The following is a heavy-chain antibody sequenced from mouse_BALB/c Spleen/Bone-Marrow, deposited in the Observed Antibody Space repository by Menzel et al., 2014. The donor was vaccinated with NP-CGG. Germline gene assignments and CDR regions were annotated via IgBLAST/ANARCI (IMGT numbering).Heavy chain of an antibody. CDR2: ISSGSSTI. J-gene: IGHJ3*01. D-gene: IGHD3-1*01. Sequence: EVKLMESGGGLVQPGGSRKLSCAASGFTFSSFGMHWVRQAPEKGLEWVAYISSGSSTIYYADTVKGRFTISRDNPKNTLFLQMTSLRSGDTAMYYCASVSAWFAYWGQGTLVTVSA. CDR3: ASVSAWFAY. V-gene: IGHV5-17*02. CDR1: GFTFSSFG.